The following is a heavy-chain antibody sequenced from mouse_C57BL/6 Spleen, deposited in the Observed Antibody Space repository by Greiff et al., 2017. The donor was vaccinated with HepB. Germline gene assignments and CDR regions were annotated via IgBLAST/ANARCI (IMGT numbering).Heavy chain of an antibody. CDR2: IYPGDGDT. CDR3: ARAIYYYGSSYGDFDY. Sequence: QVQLQQSGPELVKPGASVTISCKASGYAFSSSWMNWVKQRPGKGLEWIGRIYPGDGDTNYNGKFKGKATLTADKSSSTAYMQLSSLTSEDSAVYFCARAIYYYGSSYGDFDYWGQGTTLTVSS. D-gene: IGHD1-1*01. CDR1: GYAFSSSW. J-gene: IGHJ2*01. V-gene: IGHV1-82*01.